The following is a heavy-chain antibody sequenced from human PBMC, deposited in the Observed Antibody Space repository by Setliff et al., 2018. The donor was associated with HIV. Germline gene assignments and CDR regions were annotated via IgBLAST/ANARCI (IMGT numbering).Heavy chain of an antibody. CDR1: GFTFSNYA. Sequence: GGSLRLSCAASGFTFSNYAMSWVRQAPEKGLEWVSAIANSGGYTYHADSVKGRFTISRDDSKNTLYLQMNSLRAEDTAVYSCAKAPLGYCSSATCYQFDYWGQGTLVTVSS. CDR3: AKAPLGYCSSATCYQFDY. CDR2: IANSGGYT. V-gene: IGHV3-23*01. J-gene: IGHJ4*02. D-gene: IGHD2-2*01.